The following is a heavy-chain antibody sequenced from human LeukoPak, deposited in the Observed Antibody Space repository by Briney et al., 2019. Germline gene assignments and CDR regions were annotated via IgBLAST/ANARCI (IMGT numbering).Heavy chain of an antibody. D-gene: IGHD3-22*01. CDR2: ISWNSGSI. CDR3: RMIVFEYYFDY. J-gene: IGHJ4*02. CDR1: GFTFDDYA. V-gene: IGHV3-9*01. Sequence: GGSLRLSCAASGFTFDDYAMPWVRQAPGKGLEWVSGISWNSGSIGYADSVKGRFTISRDNAKNSLYLQMNSLRAEDTALYYCRMIVFEYYFDYWGQGTLVTVSS.